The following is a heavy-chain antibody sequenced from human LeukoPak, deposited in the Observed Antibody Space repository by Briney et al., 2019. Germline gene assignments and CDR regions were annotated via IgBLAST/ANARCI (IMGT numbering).Heavy chain of an antibody. Sequence: GGSLRLSCAASGFTFSSYAMSWVRQAPGKGLEWVSAISGSGGSTYYADSVKGRFTISRDNSKNTLYLQMNSLRAEDTAVYYCAKDEAVVYSSSSPWFDPWGQGTLVTVSS. J-gene: IGHJ5*02. CDR2: ISGSGGST. V-gene: IGHV3-23*01. CDR3: AKDEAVVYSSSSPWFDP. CDR1: GFTFSSYA. D-gene: IGHD6-6*01.